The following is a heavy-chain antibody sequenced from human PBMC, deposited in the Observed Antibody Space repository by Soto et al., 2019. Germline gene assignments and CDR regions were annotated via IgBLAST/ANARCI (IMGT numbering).Heavy chain of an antibody. Sequence: SLMNFSCKAAGFTFSNCGLNWVRQAPGQGLEWMGWVSANNGHTNCAQNLPGRVSMTTDPCTSTAYMEPSGLTCDDTAVYYSARDIESVTAKNFFYYYAMDAGG. CDR3: ARDIESVTAKNFFYYYAMDA. J-gene: IGHJ6*02. D-gene: IGHD2-8*01. CDR1: GFTFSNCG. CDR2: VSANNGHT. V-gene: IGHV1-18*01.